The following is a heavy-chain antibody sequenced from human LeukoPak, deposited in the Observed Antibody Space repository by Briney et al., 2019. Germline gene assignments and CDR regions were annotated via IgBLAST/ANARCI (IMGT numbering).Heavy chain of an antibody. D-gene: IGHD1-1*01. V-gene: IGHV3-30*18. CDR2: ISYDGSNN. Sequence: GGSLRLSCAASGFTFSSYGMHWVRQAPGKELEWVALISYDGSNNHYADSVKGRFTISRDDSKNTLYLQMNSLRAGDTAVYYCAKDGATRRYPGALWGQGTLVTVSS. J-gene: IGHJ4*02. CDR3: AKDGATRRYPGAL. CDR1: GFTFSSYG.